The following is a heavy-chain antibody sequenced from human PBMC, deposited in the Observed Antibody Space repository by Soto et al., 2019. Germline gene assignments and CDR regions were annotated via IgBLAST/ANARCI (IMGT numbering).Heavy chain of an antibody. D-gene: IGHD6-19*01. V-gene: IGHV3-30-3*01. CDR1: GFMFSAYA. Sequence: QVQLVESGGGVVQPGASLRLSCTASGFMFSAYAMLWVRQAPGKGLEWVAAMSYDGTNTYYADSLKGRFTISRDNSKNTLFLQMSSLTADDSAVYCCARDPSPYTSGWYGIVFWGLGTLVTVSS. CDR3: ARDPSPYTSGWYGIVF. J-gene: IGHJ4*01. CDR2: MSYDGTNT.